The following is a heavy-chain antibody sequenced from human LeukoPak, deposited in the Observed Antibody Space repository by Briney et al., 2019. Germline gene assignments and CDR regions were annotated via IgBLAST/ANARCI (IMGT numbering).Heavy chain of an antibody. CDR3: ARREYSSSSAFDY. J-gene: IGHJ4*02. CDR1: GGSISSSSYY. CDR2: IYYSGST. D-gene: IGHD6-6*01. V-gene: IGHV4-39*01. Sequence: PSETLCLTCTVSGGSISSSSYYWGWIRQPPGKGLEWIGSIYYSGSTYYNPSLKSRVTISVDTSKNQFSLKLSSVTAADTAVYYCARREYSSSSAFDYWGQGTLVTVST.